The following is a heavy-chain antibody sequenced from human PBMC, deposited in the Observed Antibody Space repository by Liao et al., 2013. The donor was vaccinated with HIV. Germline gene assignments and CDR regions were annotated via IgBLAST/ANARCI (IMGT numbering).Heavy chain of an antibody. Sequence: QVRLQESGPGLVKPSQTLSLTCTVSGDLIRRDNYYWTWIRQPAGKGLEWIGRIYTSGSTNYNPSLKSRVTMSVDTSKNQFSLKLSSVTAADTAVYYCARDRGERWFDPWGQGTLVTVSS. CDR2: IYTSGST. CDR3: ARDRGERWFDP. CDR1: GDLIRRDNYY. V-gene: IGHV4-61*02. J-gene: IGHJ5*02. D-gene: IGHD1-1*01.